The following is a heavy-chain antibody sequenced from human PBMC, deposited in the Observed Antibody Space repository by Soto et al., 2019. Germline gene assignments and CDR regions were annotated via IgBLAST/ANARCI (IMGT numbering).Heavy chain of an antibody. J-gene: IGHJ4*02. Sequence: DVQLVESGGGLVQPGRSLRLSCAASGFTFDDYAMHWVRQAPGKGLEWVSGISWNSGSIGYADSVKGRFTISRDNAKNSLYLQMNSLRAEDTALYYCAKVVYCSGGSCYYYFDYWGQGTLVTVSS. V-gene: IGHV3-9*01. CDR1: GFTFDDYA. D-gene: IGHD2-15*01. CDR3: AKVVYCSGGSCYYYFDY. CDR2: ISWNSGSI.